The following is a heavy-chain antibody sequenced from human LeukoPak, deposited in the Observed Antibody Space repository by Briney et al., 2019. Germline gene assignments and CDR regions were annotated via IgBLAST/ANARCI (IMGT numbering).Heavy chain of an antibody. CDR3: ARLYSSSSGFDY. CDR1: GGSISSHY. Sequence: SETLSLTCTVSGGSISSHYWSWIRQPPGKGLEWIGYIYYSGSTNYNPSLKSRVTISVDTSKNQFSLKLSSVTAADTAVYYCARLYSSSSGFDYWGQGTLVTVSS. J-gene: IGHJ4*02. CDR2: IYYSGST. D-gene: IGHD6-6*01. V-gene: IGHV4-59*11.